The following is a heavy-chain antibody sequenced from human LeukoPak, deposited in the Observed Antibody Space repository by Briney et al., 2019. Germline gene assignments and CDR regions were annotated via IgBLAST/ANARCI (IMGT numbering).Heavy chain of an antibody. Sequence: GGSLRLSCAASGFTFSSYGMHWVRQAPGRGLEWVAFIPYDGAYKYYADSVKGRFTISRDDSKNMVYLQVNSLRPEDTAVYYCAKRDSKSSGYSFDHWGQGTLVTVSS. D-gene: IGHD3-22*01. V-gene: IGHV3-30*02. CDR1: GFTFSSYG. CDR2: IPYDGAYK. J-gene: IGHJ4*02. CDR3: AKRDSKSSGYSFDH.